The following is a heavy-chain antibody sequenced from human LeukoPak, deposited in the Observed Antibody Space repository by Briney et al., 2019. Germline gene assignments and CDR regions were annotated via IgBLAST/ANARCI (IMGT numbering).Heavy chain of an antibody. CDR3: AKSPYYDFWPFDY. CDR2: IRYDDGSNK. J-gene: IGHJ4*02. V-gene: IGHV3-33*06. Sequence: GGSLRLSCAASGFTFSNYAMHWVRQAPGKGLEWVAVIRYDDGSNKNYADSVKGRFTISRDNSQNTLYLQMNNLRAEDTAVYYCAKSPYYDFWPFDYWGQGPLVTVSS. D-gene: IGHD3-3*01. CDR1: GFTFSNYA.